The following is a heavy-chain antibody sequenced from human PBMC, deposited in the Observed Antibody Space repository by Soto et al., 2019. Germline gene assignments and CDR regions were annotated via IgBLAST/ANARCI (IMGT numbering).Heavy chain of an antibody. V-gene: IGHV1-3*01. Sequence: QVQLVQSGAEVKKPGASVKVSCKASGYTCTSSAMHWVRQAPGQRLEWMGLINAGNGNTKYSQKFQCRVTMTRDTSESTDYMELSSLRSKATAVYYCARGYQPLDVWGQGTTATVAS. CDR1: GYTCTSSA. D-gene: IGHD2-2*01. CDR3: ARGYQPLDV. J-gene: IGHJ6*02. CDR2: INAGNGNT.